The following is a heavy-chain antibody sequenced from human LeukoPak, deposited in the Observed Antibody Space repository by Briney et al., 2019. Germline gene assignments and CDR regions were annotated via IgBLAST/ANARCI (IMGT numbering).Heavy chain of an antibody. D-gene: IGHD5-18*01. J-gene: IGHJ4*02. V-gene: IGHV1-46*01. CDR3: ARAVDTTMVVSFDY. Sequence: ASVRFSCKASGYTFTSYYMHLVRQAPGQGLEWMGIINPIGGSTSYAQNFQDSVTVTRDTSTSTVYMELSSLRSEDTAVYYCARAVDTTMVVSFDYWGQEPVDTVSS. CDR1: GYTFTSYY. CDR2: INPIGGST.